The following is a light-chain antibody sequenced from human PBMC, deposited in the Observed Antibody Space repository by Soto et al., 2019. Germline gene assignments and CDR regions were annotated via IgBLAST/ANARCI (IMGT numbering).Light chain of an antibody. CDR3: QQYGSSFRYT. CDR1: QSVSSSY. CDR2: SAS. Sequence: EIVLTQSPGTLSLSPGERATLSCRASQSVSSSYLAWYQQKPGQAPSLLIYSASSRATGVPDRFIGSGFGTYFTLTISRLEPEDFAVYYCQQYGSSFRYTFGQGTKLEIK. J-gene: IGKJ2*01. V-gene: IGKV3-20*01.